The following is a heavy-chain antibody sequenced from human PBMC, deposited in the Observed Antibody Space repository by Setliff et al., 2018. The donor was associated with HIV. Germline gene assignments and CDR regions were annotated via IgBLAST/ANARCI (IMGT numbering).Heavy chain of an antibody. V-gene: IGHV4-59*08. CDR3: ARQRGGRVTIFGVSGGWFDP. CDR2: IFYTGST. D-gene: IGHD3-3*01. Sequence: PPETPSPTSTVPDASITAYYWSWIRQPPGKGPEWIGDIFYTGSTNYNPSLKSRVTMSIDTSKNQSSLKLSSVTAAATAVYYCARQRGGRVTIFGVSGGWFDPWGQGTLVTVSS. CDR1: DASITAYY. J-gene: IGHJ5*02.